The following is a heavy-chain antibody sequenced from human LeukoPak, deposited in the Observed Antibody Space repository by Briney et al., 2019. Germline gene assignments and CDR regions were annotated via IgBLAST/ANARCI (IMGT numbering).Heavy chain of an antibody. CDR2: IYYSGST. D-gene: IGHD3-3*01. CDR1: GGSISSSSDY. CDR3: ARGLSHYDFWSGYPPEYYFDY. J-gene: IGHJ4*02. V-gene: IGHV4-39*01. Sequence: SETLSLTCTVSGGSISSSSDYWGWIRQPPGKGLEWIGSIYYSGSTYYNPSLKSRVTISVDTSKNQFSLKLSSVTAADTAVYYCARGLSHYDFWSGYPPEYYFDYWGQGTLVTVSS.